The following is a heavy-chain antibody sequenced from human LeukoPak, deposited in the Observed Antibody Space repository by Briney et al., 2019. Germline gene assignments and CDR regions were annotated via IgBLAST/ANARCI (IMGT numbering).Heavy chain of an antibody. Sequence: SETLSLTCTVSGGSISSYYWSWIRQPPGKGLEWIGYIYYSGSTNYNPSLKSRVTISVDTSKNQFSLKLSSVTAADTAVYYCARGEATILSWFDPWGQGTLVTVSS. D-gene: IGHD1-26*01. J-gene: IGHJ5*02. CDR2: IYYSGST. V-gene: IGHV4-59*01. CDR3: ARGEATILSWFDP. CDR1: GGSISSYY.